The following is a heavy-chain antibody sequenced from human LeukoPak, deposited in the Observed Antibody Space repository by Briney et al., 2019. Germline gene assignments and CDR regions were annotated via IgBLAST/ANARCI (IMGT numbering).Heavy chain of an antibody. D-gene: IGHD4/OR15-4a*01. CDR2: INPNSGGT. Sequence: ASVKVSCKASGYTLTGYYMHWVRQAPGQGLEWMGWINPNSGGTNYAQKFQGWVTMTRDTSISTAYMELSRLRSDDTAVYYCAREIGRYGAKHYDYWGQGTLVTVSS. CDR1: GYTLTGYY. V-gene: IGHV1-2*04. J-gene: IGHJ4*02. CDR3: AREIGRYGAKHYDY.